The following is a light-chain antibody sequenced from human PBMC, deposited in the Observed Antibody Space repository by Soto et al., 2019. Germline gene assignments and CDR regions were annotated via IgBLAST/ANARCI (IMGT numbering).Light chain of an antibody. CDR2: AAS. CDR1: QGIRND. Sequence: GDRVTITCRASQGIRNDLGWYRQKPGKAPELLIYAASTLQTGVPSRFSGSGSGTDFTLTISSLQPEDFATYYCLQDYNYPWTFGQGTKVEVK. V-gene: IGKV1-6*01. J-gene: IGKJ1*01. CDR3: LQDYNYPWT.